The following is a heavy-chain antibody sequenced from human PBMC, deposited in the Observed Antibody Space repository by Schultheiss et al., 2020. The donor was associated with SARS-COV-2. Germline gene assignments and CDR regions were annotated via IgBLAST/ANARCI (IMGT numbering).Heavy chain of an antibody. J-gene: IGHJ4*02. CDR3: AREGSYDFWSGFDFDY. Sequence: GGSLRLSCAASGFTVSSNYMSWVRQASGKGLEWVSAISGSGGSTYYADSVKGRFTISRDNSKNTLYLQMNSLRAEDTAVYYCAREGSYDFWSGFDFDYWGQGTLVTVSS. D-gene: IGHD3-3*01. CDR1: GFTVSSNY. CDR2: ISGSGGST. V-gene: IGHV3-53*01.